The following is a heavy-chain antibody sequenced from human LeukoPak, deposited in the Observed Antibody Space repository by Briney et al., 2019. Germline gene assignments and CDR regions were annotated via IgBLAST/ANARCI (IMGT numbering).Heavy chain of an antibody. D-gene: IGHD3-9*01. Sequence: PSETLSLTCTVSGGSISSYYWSWIRQPPGKGLEWIGYIYYSGSTNYNPSLKSRVTVSVDTSKNQFSLKLSSVTAADTAVYYCARQVTGYYDGYYYYYMDVWGKGTTVTVSS. J-gene: IGHJ6*03. V-gene: IGHV4-59*08. CDR2: IYYSGST. CDR1: GGSISSYY. CDR3: ARQVTGYYDGYYYYYMDV.